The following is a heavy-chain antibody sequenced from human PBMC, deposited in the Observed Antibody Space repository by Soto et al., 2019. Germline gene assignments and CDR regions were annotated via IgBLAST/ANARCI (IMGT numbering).Heavy chain of an antibody. CDR3: AKGGPPVGVTIFGVFEY. CDR2: ISGSGGST. D-gene: IGHD3-3*01. Sequence: GGSLRLSCAASGLTYSSYAMNWVRQAPGKGLEWVSGISGSGGSTYYADSVRGRFTISRDNAKSTLYLQMNSLRVEDTATYYCAKGGPPVGVTIFGVFEYWGQGSLVTVSS. V-gene: IGHV3-23*01. CDR1: GLTYSSYA. J-gene: IGHJ4*02.